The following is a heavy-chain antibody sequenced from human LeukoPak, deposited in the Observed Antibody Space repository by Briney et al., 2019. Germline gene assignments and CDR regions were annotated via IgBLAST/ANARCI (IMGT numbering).Heavy chain of an antibody. CDR2: ISAYNGNT. Sequence: GSSVKVSCKASGGTFSSYAISWVRQAPGQGLEWMGWISAYNGNTNYAQKLQGRVTMTTDTSTSTAYMELRSLRSDDTAVYYCARGEMATPSDYWGQGTLVTVSS. CDR3: ARGEMATPSDY. D-gene: IGHD5-24*01. J-gene: IGHJ4*02. CDR1: GGTFSSYA. V-gene: IGHV1-18*01.